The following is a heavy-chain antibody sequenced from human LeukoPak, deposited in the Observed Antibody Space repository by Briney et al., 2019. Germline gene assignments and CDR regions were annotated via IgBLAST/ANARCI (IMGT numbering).Heavy chain of an antibody. CDR1: GGSISSGGYY. CDR3: ARRYCSSTSCFLIE. Sequence: SETLSLTSTVSGGSISSGGYYWSWIRQHPGKGLEWIGYIYYSGSTYYNPSLKSRVTISVDTSKNQFSLKLSSVTAADTAVYYCARRYCSSTSCFLIEWGQGTLVTVSS. CDR2: IYYSGST. V-gene: IGHV4-31*03. D-gene: IGHD2-2*01. J-gene: IGHJ4*02.